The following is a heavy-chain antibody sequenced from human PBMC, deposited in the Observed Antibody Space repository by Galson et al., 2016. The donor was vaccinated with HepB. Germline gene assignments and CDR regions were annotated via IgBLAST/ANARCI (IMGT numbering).Heavy chain of an antibody. CDR3: ARVAGGHGSGYYYYYHMDV. J-gene: IGHJ6*03. CDR2: IIPVFGTA. V-gene: IGHV1-69*13. D-gene: IGHD2-15*01. CDR1: GGAFSNFA. Sequence: SVKVSCKASGGAFSNFAISWMRQAPGQGLEWMGGIIPVFGTADYAQKFQGRATITADESTTTVYMELSSLRSEDTAVYYCARVAGGHGSGYYYYYHMDVWGNGTTVTVSS.